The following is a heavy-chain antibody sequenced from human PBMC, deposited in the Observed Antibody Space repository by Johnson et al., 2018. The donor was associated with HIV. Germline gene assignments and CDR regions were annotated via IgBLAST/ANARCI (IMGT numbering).Heavy chain of an antibody. J-gene: IGHJ3*01. Sequence: MLLVESGGGLVQPGGSLRLSCAASGFTVSRNYMSWVRQAPGKGLEWVSVVNAGGDTYYADSVKGRFTISRDRSKNTVSLPMNSLRVEDTAVYFCARDDRPDVFDVWALGTMVTVSS. CDR1: GFTVSRNY. CDR3: ARDDRPDVFDV. CDR2: VNAGGDT. V-gene: IGHV3-66*01. D-gene: IGHD1-14*01.